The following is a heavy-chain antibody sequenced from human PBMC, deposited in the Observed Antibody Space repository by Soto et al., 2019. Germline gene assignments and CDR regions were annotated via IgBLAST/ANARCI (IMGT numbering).Heavy chain of an antibody. CDR1: GGSISSGGAYY. Sequence: SETLSLTCAVSGGSISSGGAYYWSWIRQSPGKGLEWIAYIHYSGSTYYNSSLKSRVTMSVDTAKNQFSLKVSSVTAADTAVYYCARSPKGLGNFDERGQGTVVTVSS. D-gene: IGHD3-10*01. CDR3: ARSPKGLGNFDE. J-gene: IGHJ4*02. CDR2: IHYSGST. V-gene: IGHV4-30-4*01.